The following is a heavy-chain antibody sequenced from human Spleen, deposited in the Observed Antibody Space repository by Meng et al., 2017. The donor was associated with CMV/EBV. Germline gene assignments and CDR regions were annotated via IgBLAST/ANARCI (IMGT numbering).Heavy chain of an antibody. Sequence: GESLKISCAASGFTFSSYSMHWVRQAPGKGLEWVAVISYDGSYKYYADSVKGRFTISRDNSKSTLYFQMNSLRPEDTAVYYCARASGGFDIWGQGTMVTVSS. CDR2: ISYDGSYK. CDR3: ARASGGFDI. J-gene: IGHJ3*02. V-gene: IGHV3-30-3*01. CDR1: GFTFSSYS. D-gene: IGHD4-23*01.